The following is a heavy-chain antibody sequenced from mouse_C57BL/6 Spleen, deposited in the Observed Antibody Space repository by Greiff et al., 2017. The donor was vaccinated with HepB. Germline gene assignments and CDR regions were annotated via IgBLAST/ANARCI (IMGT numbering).Heavy chain of an antibody. J-gene: IGHJ2*01. D-gene: IGHD1-1*01. Sequence: VQLQQSGTVLARPGASVKMSCKTSGYTFTSYWMHWVKQRPGQGLEWIGAIYPGNSDTSYNQKFKGKAKLTAVTSASTAYMELSSLTNEDSAVYYCTRWDYYYGSSRDYWGQGTTLTVSS. CDR1: GYTFTSYW. V-gene: IGHV1-5*01. CDR2: IYPGNSDT. CDR3: TRWDYYYGSSRDY.